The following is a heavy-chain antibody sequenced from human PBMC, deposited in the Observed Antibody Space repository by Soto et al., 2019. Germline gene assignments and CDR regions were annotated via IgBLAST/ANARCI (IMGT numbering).Heavy chain of an antibody. CDR2: ISYDGSNK. V-gene: IGHV3-30-3*01. D-gene: IGHD4-17*01. J-gene: IGHJ6*02. CDR3: ARDTGSTGFATYYSGMDV. CDR1: GFTFSSYA. Sequence: QVQLVESWGGVVQPGRSLRLSCAASGFTFSSYAMHWVRQAPGKGLEWVAVISYDGSNKYYADSVKGRFTISRDNSKNTLYLQMNSLRAEDTAVYYCARDTGSTGFATYYSGMDVWGQGTTVTVSS.